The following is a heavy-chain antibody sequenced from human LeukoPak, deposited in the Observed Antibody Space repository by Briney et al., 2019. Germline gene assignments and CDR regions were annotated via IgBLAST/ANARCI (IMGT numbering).Heavy chain of an antibody. CDR2: INHSGGT. V-gene: IGHV4-34*01. CDR1: GGSFSGYY. D-gene: IGHD4-11*01. Sequence: SETLSLTCAVYGGSFSGYYWNWIRQPPGKGLEWIGGINHSGGTNYNPSLKSRVTISVDTSKNQFSLKLSSVTAADTGVYYCARGGATETTFFFFHNGMDVWGQGTTVTVSS. J-gene: IGHJ6*02. CDR3: ARGGATETTFFFFHNGMDV.